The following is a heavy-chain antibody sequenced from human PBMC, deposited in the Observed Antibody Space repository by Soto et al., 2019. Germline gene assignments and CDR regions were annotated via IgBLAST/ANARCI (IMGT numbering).Heavy chain of an antibody. J-gene: IGHJ6*02. CDR3: ARVPVAVAATEDYYGLDV. V-gene: IGHV4-4*07. CDR2: INTDGLS. D-gene: IGHD2-15*01. CDR1: GVSITSYY. Sequence: KTSETLSLTCIVSGVSITSYYWSWIRQSAGGGLEWMGRINTDGLSTYSPSFKSRLTMSLDTPKNQVSLRLISVTAADTAVYFCARVPVAVAATEDYYGLDVWGQGTTVTVSS.